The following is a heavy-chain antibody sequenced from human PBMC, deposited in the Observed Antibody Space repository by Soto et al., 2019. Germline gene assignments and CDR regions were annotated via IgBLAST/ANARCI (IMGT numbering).Heavy chain of an antibody. CDR2: LIPLFGTT. CDR1: GGTFSGHA. V-gene: IGHV1-69*06. D-gene: IGHD7-27*01. Sequence: QVQLVQSGAEVKKPGSSVKVSCEASGGTFSGHAISWVRQAPGQGPEWMGGLIPLFGTTQHAQNFQARRTITADKSTSTAYMELTTLRFEDAAIYYCARGPNWGYRFDSWGQGTLVTVSS. J-gene: IGHJ4*02. CDR3: ARGPNWGYRFDS.